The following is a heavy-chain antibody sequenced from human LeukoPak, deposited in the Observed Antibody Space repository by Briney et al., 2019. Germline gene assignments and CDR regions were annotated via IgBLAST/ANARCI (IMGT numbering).Heavy chain of an antibody. CDR3: ARGGLMVYAEGQFVY. CDR2: ISGSGGST. CDR1: GFTFSSYA. Sequence: SGGSLRLSCAASGFTFSSYAMSWVRQAPGKGLEWVSDISGSGGSTYYADSVKGRFTISRDNSKNTLYLRMNSLRAEDTAVYYCARGGLMVYAEGQFVYWGQGTLVTVSS. D-gene: IGHD2-8*01. V-gene: IGHV3-23*01. J-gene: IGHJ4*02.